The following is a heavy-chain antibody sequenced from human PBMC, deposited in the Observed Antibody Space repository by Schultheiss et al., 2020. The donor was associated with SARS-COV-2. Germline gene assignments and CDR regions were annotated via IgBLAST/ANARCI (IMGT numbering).Heavy chain of an antibody. CDR1: GFTFSSYE. J-gene: IGHJ4*02. CDR3: AKDISPIRDSSGFDY. D-gene: IGHD3-22*01. CDR2: ISSSGSTI. V-gene: IGHV3-48*03. Sequence: GGSLRLSCAASGFTFSSYEMNWVRQAPGKGLEWVSYISSSGSTIYYADSVKGRFTISRDNAKNSLYLQMNSLRAEDTALYYCAKDISPIRDSSGFDYWGQGTLVTVSS.